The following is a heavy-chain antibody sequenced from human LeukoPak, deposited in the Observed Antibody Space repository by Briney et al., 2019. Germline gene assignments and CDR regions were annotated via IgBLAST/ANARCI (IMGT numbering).Heavy chain of an antibody. Sequence: ASVKVSCKASGYTFTSYDINWVRQATGQGLEWMGWMNPNSGGTNYAQKFQGRVTMTRDTSISTAYMELSRLRSDDTAVYYCARDLVVGATYFDYWGQGTLVTVSS. D-gene: IGHD1-26*01. CDR2: MNPNSGGT. J-gene: IGHJ4*02. CDR3: ARDLVVGATYFDY. CDR1: GYTFTSYD. V-gene: IGHV1-2*02.